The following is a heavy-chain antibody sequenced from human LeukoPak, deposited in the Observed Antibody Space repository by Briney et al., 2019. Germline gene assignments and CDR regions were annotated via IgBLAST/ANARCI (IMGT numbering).Heavy chain of an antibody. CDR1: GGSLSSGSYY. CDR3: ARVAAGTSGY. J-gene: IGHJ4*02. V-gene: IGHV4-39*07. CDR2: INHSGST. Sequence: SETLSLTCTVSGGSLSSGSYYWSWIRQPPGKGLEWIGEINHSGSTNYNPSLKSRVTISVDTSKNQFSLKLSSVTAADTAVYYCARVAAGTSGYWGQGTLVTVSS. D-gene: IGHD6-13*01.